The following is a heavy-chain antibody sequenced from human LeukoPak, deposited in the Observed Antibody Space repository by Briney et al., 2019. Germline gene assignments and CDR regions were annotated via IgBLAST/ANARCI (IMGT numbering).Heavy chain of an antibody. Sequence: GESLKISCKGSGYSFTSYWIGWVRQMPGKGLEWMGIIYPGDSDTRYSSSFQGQVTISADKSINTAYLQWSSLKASDTAMYYCARNYESSGSDAFDIWAKGQRSPSLQ. CDR3: ARNYESSGSDAFDI. J-gene: IGHJ3*02. V-gene: IGHV5-51*01. CDR2: IYPGDSDT. D-gene: IGHD3-22*01. CDR1: GYSFTSYW.